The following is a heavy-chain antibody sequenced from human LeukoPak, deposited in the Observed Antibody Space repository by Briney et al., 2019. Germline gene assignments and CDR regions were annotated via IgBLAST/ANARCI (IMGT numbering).Heavy chain of an antibody. V-gene: IGHV1-18*01. Sequence: ASVKVSCKASGYTFTSYVISWVRQAPGQGLEGMGWISAYNGNTNYAQKLQGRVTMTTDTSTSTAYMELRSLRSDDTAVYYCARCAYYYDSSGYCPFDPWGQGTLVTVSS. J-gene: IGHJ5*02. CDR2: ISAYNGNT. CDR1: GYTFTSYV. CDR3: ARCAYYYDSSGYCPFDP. D-gene: IGHD3-22*01.